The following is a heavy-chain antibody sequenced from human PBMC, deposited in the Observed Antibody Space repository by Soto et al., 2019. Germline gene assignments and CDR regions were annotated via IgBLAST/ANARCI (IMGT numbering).Heavy chain of an antibody. CDR1: GFSLSTSGVG. J-gene: IGHJ4*02. Sequence: QITLKESGPTLVKPTQTLTLTCTFSGFSLSTSGVGVGWIRQPPGKALEWLALIYWDDDKRYSPSLKSRLTIXXDXSXXQVVLTMTNMDPVDTATYYCAHAKTGYSSGWYSDYWGQGTLVTVSS. D-gene: IGHD6-19*01. CDR3: AHAKTGYSSGWYSDY. V-gene: IGHV2-5*02. CDR2: IYWDDDK.